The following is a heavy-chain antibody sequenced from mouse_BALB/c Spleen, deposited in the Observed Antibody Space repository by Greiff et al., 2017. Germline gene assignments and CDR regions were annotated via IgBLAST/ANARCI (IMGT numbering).Heavy chain of an antibody. CDR2: IAPGSGST. J-gene: IGHJ1*01. CDR1: GYTFTSYL. Sequence: DLVKPGASVKLSCKASGYTFTSYLINWIKQRPGQGLEWIGRIAPGSGSTYYNEMFKGKATLTVDTSSSTAYIQLSSLSSEDSAVYFCARTLYYGSSYWYFDVWGAGTTVTVSS. V-gene: IGHV1S41*01. CDR3: ARTLYYGSSYWYFDV. D-gene: IGHD1-1*01.